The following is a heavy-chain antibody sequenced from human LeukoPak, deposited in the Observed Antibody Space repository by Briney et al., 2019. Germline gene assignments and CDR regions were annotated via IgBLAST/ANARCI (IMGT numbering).Heavy chain of an antibody. Sequence: SETLSLTCAVYGGSFSGYYWSWIRQPPGKGLEWIGEINHSGSTYYNPSLKSGVTISVDRSKNQFSLKLSSVTAADTAVYYCARGSPADYRGQGTLVTVSS. J-gene: IGHJ4*02. V-gene: IGHV4-34*01. CDR1: GGSFSGYY. CDR2: INHSGST. CDR3: ARGSPADY.